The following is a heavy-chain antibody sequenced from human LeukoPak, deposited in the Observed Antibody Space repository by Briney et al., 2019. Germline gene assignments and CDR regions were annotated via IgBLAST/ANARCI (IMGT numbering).Heavy chain of an antibody. D-gene: IGHD3-3*01. CDR2: IYPGDSDT. J-gene: IGHJ3*02. Sequence: GKSLKISFQGSGYSFTSYWIGWVRQMPGKGLEWRWIIYPGDSDTRYSPSFQGQVTISADRSVTTAYLQWSSLRTSDTAMYYCASGNGYSAAFDIWGQGTMVTVSS. V-gene: IGHV5-51*01. CDR3: ASGNGYSAAFDI. CDR1: GYSFTSYW.